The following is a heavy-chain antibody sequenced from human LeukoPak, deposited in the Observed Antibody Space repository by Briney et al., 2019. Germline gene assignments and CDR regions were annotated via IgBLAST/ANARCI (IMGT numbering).Heavy chain of an antibody. CDR3: ARGIREWLVVDY. CDR2: INPNTGGT. CDR1: GYTFTDYY. V-gene: IGHV1-2*02. J-gene: IGHJ4*02. Sequence: ASVKVSCKASGYTFTDYYIHWVRQAPGQGLEWMGWINPNTGGTNYAQNFQGRVTMTRDTSISTAYMELSRLRSDDTAVYYCARGIREWLVVDYWGQGTLVTVSS. D-gene: IGHD6-19*01.